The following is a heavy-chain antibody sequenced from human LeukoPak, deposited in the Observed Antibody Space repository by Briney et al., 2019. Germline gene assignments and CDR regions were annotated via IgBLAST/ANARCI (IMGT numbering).Heavy chain of an antibody. V-gene: IGHV3-9*01. CDR3: AKGRARGRRDGYNNSAAWSFDL. D-gene: IGHD5-24*01. Sequence: GGSVRLSCGAWGFTLEDYAMQGVRDARGKGREGGSGISWNRGSIAYVSSVKGPFTISRDTATNSLYLQMNSLRAEDTAFYYCAKGRARGRRDGYNNSAAWSFDLSGRGTLVTVSS. CDR1: GFTLEDYA. J-gene: IGHJ2*01. CDR2: ISWNRGSI.